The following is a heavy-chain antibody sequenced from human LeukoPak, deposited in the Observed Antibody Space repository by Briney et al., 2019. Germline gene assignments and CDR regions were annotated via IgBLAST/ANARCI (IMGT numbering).Heavy chain of an antibody. CDR1: GFTFSSYA. CDR3: ARDPRYSSTWYYFDY. D-gene: IGHD6-13*01. Sequence: GGSLRLSCAASGFTFSSYALHWVRQAPGKGLERVAVVWYDGSKKYYADSVKGRFTISRDNSKNTLYLQVNSLRAEDTAEYYCARDPRYSSTWYYFDYWGQGTLVTVSS. V-gene: IGHV3-33*01. J-gene: IGHJ4*02. CDR2: VWYDGSKK.